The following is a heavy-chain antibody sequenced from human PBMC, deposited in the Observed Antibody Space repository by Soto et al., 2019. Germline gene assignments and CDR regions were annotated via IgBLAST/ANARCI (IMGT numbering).Heavy chain of an antibody. D-gene: IGHD3-10*01. Sequence: QITLKESGPALVKPTQTLTLTCTFSGFSLSTSGEAVGWIRQPPGEALEWLGLIYWDVDNRYNPTLKTRLTLNKDTSKTQVVLTLTNMDPVYTATYYCAHYVSASPAGWFDPWGQGILVTVSS. V-gene: IGHV2-5*02. CDR3: AHYVSASPAGWFDP. CDR1: GFSLSTSGEA. J-gene: IGHJ5*02. CDR2: IYWDVDN.